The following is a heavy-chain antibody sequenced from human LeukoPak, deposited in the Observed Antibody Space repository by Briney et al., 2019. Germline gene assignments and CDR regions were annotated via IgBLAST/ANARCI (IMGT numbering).Heavy chain of an antibody. J-gene: IGHJ3*02. V-gene: IGHV4-59*08. Sequence: PSETLSLTCSVSGVSLSSSYWSWIRQPPGKGLEGGGYIYYSGSNNYNPSLKSHVTISVATSKNQLSLHLSSVTAADTAVYYCARFRQERAPYDAFDIWGQGTMVTVSS. D-gene: IGHD1-26*01. CDR2: IYYSGSN. CDR1: GVSLSSSY. CDR3: ARFRQERAPYDAFDI.